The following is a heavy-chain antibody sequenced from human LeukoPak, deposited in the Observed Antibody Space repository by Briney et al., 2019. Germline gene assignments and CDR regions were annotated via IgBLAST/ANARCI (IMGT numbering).Heavy chain of an antibody. J-gene: IGHJ4*02. CDR1: GFTFSSYG. D-gene: IGHD2-21*01. CDR3: AKWAAPDCGGDCSSDY. CDR2: IRYDGSNK. Sequence: PGGSLRLSCAASGFTFSSYGMHWVRQAPGKGLEWGAFIRYDGSNKYYADSVKGRFTISRDNSKNTLYLQMNSLRAEDTAVYYCAKWAAPDCGGDCSSDYWGQGTLVTVSS. V-gene: IGHV3-30*02.